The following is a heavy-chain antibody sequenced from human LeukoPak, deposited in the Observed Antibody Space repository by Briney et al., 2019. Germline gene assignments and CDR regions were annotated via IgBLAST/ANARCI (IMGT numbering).Heavy chain of an antibody. V-gene: IGHV1-69*06. Sequence: ASVKVSCKASGDTFSSYAISWVRQAPGQGLEWMGGIIPIFGTANYAQKFQGRVTITADKSTSTAYMELSSLRSEDTAVYYCARRPGYYYYYMDVWGKGTTVTVS. CDR3: ARRPGYYYYYMDV. CDR1: GDTFSSYA. CDR2: IIPIFGTA. J-gene: IGHJ6*03.